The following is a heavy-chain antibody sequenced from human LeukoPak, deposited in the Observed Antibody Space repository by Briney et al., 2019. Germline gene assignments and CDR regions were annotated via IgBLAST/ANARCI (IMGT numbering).Heavy chain of an antibody. Sequence: PSETLSLTCTVSGGSISSYYWNWIRQPPGKGLEWIGYIYYSGSTNYNPSLKSRVTISVDTSKNQFSLKLSSVTAADTAVYYCARSYVWGSYRHHSAFDIWGQGTMVTVSS. V-gene: IGHV4-59*12. D-gene: IGHD3-16*02. CDR2: IYYSGST. J-gene: IGHJ3*02. CDR3: ARSYVWGSYRHHSAFDI. CDR1: GGSISSYY.